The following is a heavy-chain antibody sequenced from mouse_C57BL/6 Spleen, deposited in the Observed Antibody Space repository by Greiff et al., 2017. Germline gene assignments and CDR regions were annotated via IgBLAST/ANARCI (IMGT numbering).Heavy chain of an antibody. CDR1: GFTFSSYA. CDR2: ISDGGSYT. V-gene: IGHV5-4*01. J-gene: IGHJ2*01. Sequence: VQLKESGGGLVKPGGSLKLSCAASGFTFSSYAMSWVRQTPEKRLEWVATISDGGSYTYYPDNVKGRFTISRDNAKNNLYLQMSHLKSEDTAMYYCARDQGYPYYFDYWGQGTTLTVSS. D-gene: IGHD2-2*01. CDR3: ARDQGYPYYFDY.